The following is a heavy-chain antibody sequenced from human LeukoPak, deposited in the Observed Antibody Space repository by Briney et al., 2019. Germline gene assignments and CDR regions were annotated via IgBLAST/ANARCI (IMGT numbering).Heavy chain of an antibody. Sequence: GGSLRLSCAASGFTFSSYAMSWVRQAPGRGLEWVSAISGSGGSTYYADSVKGRFTISRDNSKNTLYLQMNSLRAEDTAVYYCARDLSVTYGDYGRYFDYWGQGTLVTVSS. D-gene: IGHD4-17*01. CDR3: ARDLSVTYGDYGRYFDY. CDR1: GFTFSSYA. V-gene: IGHV3-23*01. CDR2: ISGSGGST. J-gene: IGHJ4*02.